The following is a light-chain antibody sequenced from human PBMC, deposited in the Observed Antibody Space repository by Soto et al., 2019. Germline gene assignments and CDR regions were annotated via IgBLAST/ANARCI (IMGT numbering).Light chain of an antibody. CDR2: WAS. CDR1: QSVLSSSNNKNY. J-gene: IGKJ1*01. Sequence: DIVMTQSPDSLAVSLGERATINCKSSQSVLSSSNNKNYLVWYQQKPGRPPKLLIYWASTRESGVPDRFSGSGSGTDFTLTISSLQAEDVAFYYCQQYYSAPWTFGQGTTVEIK. V-gene: IGKV4-1*01. CDR3: QQYYSAPWT.